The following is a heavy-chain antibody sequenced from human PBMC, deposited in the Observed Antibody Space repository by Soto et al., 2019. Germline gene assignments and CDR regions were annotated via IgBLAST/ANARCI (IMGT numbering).Heavy chain of an antibody. CDR1: GFTFSSYS. Sequence: PGGSLRLSCAASGFTFSSYSMNWVRQAPGKGLEWVSYISSSSSTIYYADSVKGRFTISRDNAKNSLYLQMNSLRDEDTAVYYCASYGSMIVRGGGAGDAFDIWGQGTMVTVSS. D-gene: IGHD3-22*01. CDR3: ASYGSMIVRGGGAGDAFDI. CDR2: ISSSSSTI. J-gene: IGHJ3*02. V-gene: IGHV3-48*02.